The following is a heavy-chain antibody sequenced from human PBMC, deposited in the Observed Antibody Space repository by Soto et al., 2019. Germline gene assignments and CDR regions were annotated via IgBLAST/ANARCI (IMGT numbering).Heavy chain of an antibody. CDR1: GGSISSGGYS. Sequence: SETLSLTCAVSGGSISSGGYSWSWIRQPPGKGLEWIGYIYHSGSTNYNPSLKSRVTISVDTSKNQFSLQLNSVTPEDTAVYYCARDQRYSGSYGIWFDPWGQGTLVTVSS. V-gene: IGHV4-30-2*01. J-gene: IGHJ5*02. CDR3: ARDQRYSGSYGIWFDP. CDR2: IYHSGST. D-gene: IGHD1-26*01.